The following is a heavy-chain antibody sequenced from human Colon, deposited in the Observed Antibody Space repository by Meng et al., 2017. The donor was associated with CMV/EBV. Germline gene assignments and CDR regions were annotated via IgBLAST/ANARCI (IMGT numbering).Heavy chain of an antibody. Sequence: ASVKVSCKASGYTFTSYDINWVRQATGQGLEWMGWMNPNSGNTGYAQKFQGRVTMTRNTSMSTAYMELSSLRSEDTAVYYCARVYCGGDCYDYYYYGMDVWGQGTTVTVSS. D-gene: IGHD2-21*01. CDR2: MNPNSGNT. V-gene: IGHV1-8*01. CDR3: ARVYCGGDCYDYYYYGMDV. J-gene: IGHJ6*02. CDR1: GYTFTSYD.